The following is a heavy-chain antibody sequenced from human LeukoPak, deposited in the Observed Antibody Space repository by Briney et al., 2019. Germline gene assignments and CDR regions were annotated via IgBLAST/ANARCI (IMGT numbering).Heavy chain of an antibody. CDR3: ARVSGMIVVVDAFDI. J-gene: IGHJ3*02. D-gene: IGHD3-22*01. CDR2: ISGSGGST. CDR1: GFTFSSYA. Sequence: GGSLRLSCAASGFTFSSYAMSWVRQAPGKGLEWVSAISGSGGSTYYADSVKGRFTISRDNSKNTLYLQMNSLRAEDTAVYYCARVSGMIVVVDAFDIWGQGTMVTVSS. V-gene: IGHV3-23*01.